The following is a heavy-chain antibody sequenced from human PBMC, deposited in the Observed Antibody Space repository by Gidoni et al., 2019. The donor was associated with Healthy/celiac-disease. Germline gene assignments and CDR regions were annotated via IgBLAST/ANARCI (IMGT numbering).Heavy chain of an antibody. CDR1: GFHFSSSG. CDR3: AREGRGTGDAFDI. CDR2: IWYDGSNK. D-gene: IGHD3-10*01. J-gene: IGHJ3*02. Sequence: QVQLVASGGGVVQTGRSLRLSCAASGFHFSSSGMHWVRQAPGKGLEWVAVIWYDGSNKYYADSVKGRFTISRDNSKNTLYLQMNSLRAEDTAVYYCAREGRGTGDAFDIWGQGTMVTVSS. V-gene: IGHV3-33*01.